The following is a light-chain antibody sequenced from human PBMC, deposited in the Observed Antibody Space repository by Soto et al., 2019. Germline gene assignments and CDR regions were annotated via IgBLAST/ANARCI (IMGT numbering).Light chain of an antibody. CDR1: QSVGSS. V-gene: IGKV3-15*01. CDR3: QQYNEWPPWT. Sequence: EIVMTQSPATLSVSPGERATLSCRASQSVGSSLAWYQQKPGQAPRLLIYGASTRATGIPARFSGSGSGTEFTLTISSLQSEDFAVYYCQQYNEWPPWTLGQGTKVDIK. CDR2: GAS. J-gene: IGKJ1*01.